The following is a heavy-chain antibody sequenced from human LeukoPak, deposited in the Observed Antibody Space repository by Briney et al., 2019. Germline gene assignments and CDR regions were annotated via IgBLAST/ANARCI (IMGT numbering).Heavy chain of an antibody. Sequence: GSLRLSCAASGFTFSSHWMSWVRQAPGKGLEWVANIKQDGSEKYYVDSVKGRFTISRDNAKNSLYLQMNSLRAEDTAVYYCARGWLALYYYYYGMDVWGQGTTVTVSS. V-gene: IGHV3-7*01. D-gene: IGHD3-9*01. CDR3: ARGWLALYYYYYGMDV. J-gene: IGHJ6*02. CDR2: IKQDGSEK. CDR1: GFTFSSHW.